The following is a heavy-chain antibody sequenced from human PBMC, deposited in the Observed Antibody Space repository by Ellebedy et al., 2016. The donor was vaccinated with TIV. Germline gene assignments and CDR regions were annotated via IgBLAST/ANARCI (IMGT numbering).Heavy chain of an antibody. CDR1: EIHFSSSG. V-gene: IGHV3-33*01. CDR3: AREKANRHLDH. Sequence: GESLKISCAASEIHFSSSGMHWVRQAPGKGLEWVAMTGFDGSNQYYADSVKGRSTISRDNSQNTVDLHMSSLRSEDTAVYYCAREKANRHLDHWGQGTLVTVSS. CDR2: TGFDGSNQ. D-gene: IGHD1-14*01. J-gene: IGHJ4*02.